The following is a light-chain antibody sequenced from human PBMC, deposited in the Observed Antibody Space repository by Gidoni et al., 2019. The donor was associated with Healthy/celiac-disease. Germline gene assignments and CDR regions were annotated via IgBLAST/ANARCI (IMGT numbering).Light chain of an antibody. CDR3: LQHNSDPRT. CDR2: AAS. V-gene: IGKV1-17*01. Sequence: DIQMTQSPSSLSASVGDRVTITCRASQGIRTDLGWYQQKLGKAPKRLIYAASSLQSGVPSRFSGSGSGTEFTLAISSLQPEDFATYYCLQHNSDPRTFGQGTKVEIK. CDR1: QGIRTD. J-gene: IGKJ1*01.